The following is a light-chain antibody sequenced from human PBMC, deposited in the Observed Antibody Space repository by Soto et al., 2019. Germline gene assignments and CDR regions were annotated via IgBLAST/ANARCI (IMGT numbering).Light chain of an antibody. CDR3: QQYYSTPWT. J-gene: IGKJ1*01. V-gene: IGKV4-1*01. CDR2: GAS. Sequence: DIVMTQSPDSLAVSLGERATINCKSSQSILHSSNNKNYLAWYQQKPGQPPKLLIYGASTRESGVPDRFSGSGSGTDFTLTISSLQAEDVAVYDCQQYYSTPWTFGQGTKVEIK. CDR1: QSILHSSNNKNY.